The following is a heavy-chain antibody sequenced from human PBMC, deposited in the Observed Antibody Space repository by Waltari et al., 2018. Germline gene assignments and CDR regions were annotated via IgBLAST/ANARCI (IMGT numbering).Heavy chain of an antibody. Sequence: RRPPGQGLEWSATMTYSGATYSSPSLDSVVTVSRDTSKTQLSLKLVSVTAADAGGYYCATYIGASVGTAAFDGWGQGTMVTVTS. V-gene: IGHV4-39*01. D-gene: IGHD5-12*01. CDR2: MTYSGAT. CDR3: ATYIGASVGTAAFDG. J-gene: IGHJ3*01.